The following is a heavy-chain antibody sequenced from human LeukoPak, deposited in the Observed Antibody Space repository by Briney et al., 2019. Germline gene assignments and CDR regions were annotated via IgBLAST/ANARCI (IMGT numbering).Heavy chain of an antibody. V-gene: IGHV5-51*01. CDR3: ATPRGDCSIYSCIYAFQV. J-gene: IGHJ3*01. Sequence: GAALQIPLHCPWSDFTSFWMGRVRPLPGKGLEWMGVIYPGDSDARYSLSFRGQVTFSADTSNSVASLQGSCLKAADTGIYYCATPRGDCSIYSCIYAFQVWGQGTMVTVST. D-gene: IGHD4-11*01. CDR1: WSDFTSFW. CDR2: IYPGDSDA.